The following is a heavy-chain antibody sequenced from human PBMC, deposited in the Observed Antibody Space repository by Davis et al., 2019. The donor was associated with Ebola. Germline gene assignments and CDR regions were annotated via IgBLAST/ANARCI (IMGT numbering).Heavy chain of an antibody. CDR3: ARDGNKEYYGMDV. D-gene: IGHD1/OR15-1a*01. J-gene: IGHJ6*02. CDR1: GFSVSKNY. Sequence: GESLKISCAASGFSVSKNYMSWVRQAPGKGLEWVSVIYSGGSTYYADSVKGRFTISRDNSKNTLYLQMNSLRAEDTAVYYCARDGNKEYYGMDVWCQGTTVTVSS. V-gene: IGHV3-53*01. CDR2: IYSGGST.